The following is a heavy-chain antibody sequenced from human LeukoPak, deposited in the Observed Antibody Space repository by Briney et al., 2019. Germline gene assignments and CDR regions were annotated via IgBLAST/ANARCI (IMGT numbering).Heavy chain of an antibody. V-gene: IGHV1-69*05. CDR2: IIPIFGTA. Sequence: ASVKVSCNACGGTFSSYAISWVRQAPGRGLEWMGGIIPIFGTANYAQKFQGRVTITTDESTSTAYMELSSLRSEDTAVYYCASGGTYYYGSGSYRFFDYWGQGTLVTVSS. J-gene: IGHJ4*02. D-gene: IGHD3-10*01. CDR1: GGTFSSYA. CDR3: ASGGTYYYGSGSYRFFDY.